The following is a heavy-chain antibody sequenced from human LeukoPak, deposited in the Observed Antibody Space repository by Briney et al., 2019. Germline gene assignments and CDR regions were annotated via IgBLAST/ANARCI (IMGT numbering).Heavy chain of an antibody. CDR1: GVSFSGYY. CDR3: ARGKPATVFDY. CDR2: INHSGST. D-gene: IGHD1-26*01. J-gene: IGHJ4*02. Sequence: PSETLSLTCAVYGVSFSGYYWSWIRQPPGKGLEWIGEINHSGSTNYNPSLKSRVTISVDTSKNQFSLKLNSVTAADTAVYYCARGKPATVFDYWGQGTLVTVSS. V-gene: IGHV4-34*01.